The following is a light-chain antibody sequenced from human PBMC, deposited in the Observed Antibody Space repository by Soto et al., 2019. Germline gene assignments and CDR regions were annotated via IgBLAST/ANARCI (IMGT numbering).Light chain of an antibody. V-gene: IGLV2-14*01. CDR1: SSDVGGYNY. CDR3: SSYTSISSWV. Sequence: QSVLTQPASVSGSPGQSITISCTGTSSDVGGYNYVSWYQQHPGKAPKLMIYDVSNRPSGVSNRFSGSKSGNTASLTISGLQAEDEADYYCSSYTSISSWVFGGGTKLTGL. CDR2: DVS. J-gene: IGLJ2*01.